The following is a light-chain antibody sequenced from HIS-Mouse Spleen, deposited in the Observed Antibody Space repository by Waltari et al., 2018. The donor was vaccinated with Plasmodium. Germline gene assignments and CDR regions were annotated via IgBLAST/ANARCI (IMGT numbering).Light chain of an antibody. J-gene: IGKJ2*01. CDR2: GAS. Sequence: EIVLTQSPGTLSLSPGESATLACRASQSVSSSYLAWYQQKPCQAPRLLIYGASSRATGIPDRFSGSGSGIDFTLTISRLEPEDFAVYYCQQYGSSLYTFGQGTKLEIK. CDR1: QSVSSSY. V-gene: IGKV3-20*01. CDR3: QQYGSSLYT.